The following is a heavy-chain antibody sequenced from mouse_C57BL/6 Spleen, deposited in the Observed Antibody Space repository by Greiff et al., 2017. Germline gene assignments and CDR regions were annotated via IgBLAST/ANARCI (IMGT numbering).Heavy chain of an antibody. CDR3: ARDRESFDY. J-gene: IGHJ2*01. Sequence: EVKLVESEGGLVQPGSSMKLSCTASGFTFSDYYMAWVRQVPEKGLEWVANINYDGSSTYYLDSLKSRFIISRDNAKNILYLQMSSLRSEDTATYYCARDRESFDYWGQGTTLTVSS. CDR1: GFTFSDYY. D-gene: IGHD3-3*01. V-gene: IGHV5-16*01. CDR2: INYDGSST.